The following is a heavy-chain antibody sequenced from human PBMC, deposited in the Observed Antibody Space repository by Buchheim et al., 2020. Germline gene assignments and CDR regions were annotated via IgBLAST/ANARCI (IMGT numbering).Heavy chain of an antibody. D-gene: IGHD1-26*01. Sequence: QVQLVQSGAEVKKPGASVKVSCKASGYTFTGYYMHWVRQAPGQGLEWMGWINPNSGGTNYAQKFQGRVTMTRDTFISTAYMELSRLRSDDTAVYYCARLFGGNSGSYGGNYYYGMDVWGQGTT. CDR3: ARLFGGNSGSYGGNYYYGMDV. CDR1: GYTFTGYY. V-gene: IGHV1-2*02. CDR2: INPNSGGT. J-gene: IGHJ6*02.